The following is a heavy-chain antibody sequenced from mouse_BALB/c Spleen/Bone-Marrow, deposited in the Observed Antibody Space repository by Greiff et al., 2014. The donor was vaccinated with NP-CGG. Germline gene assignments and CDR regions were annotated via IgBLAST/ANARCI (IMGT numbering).Heavy chain of an antibody. CDR3: ARGEDYGRGSWFAY. J-gene: IGHJ3*01. D-gene: IGHD2-4*01. Sequence: VQLKQSGPELVKPGASVKISCKASGYSFTGYFMNWVMQSHGKSLEWIGRINPYNGDTFYNQKFKGKATLTVDKSSSTAHMELRSLASDDSAVYYCARGEDYGRGSWFAYWGQGTLVTVSA. CDR1: GYSFTGYF. CDR2: INPYNGDT. V-gene: IGHV1-20*02.